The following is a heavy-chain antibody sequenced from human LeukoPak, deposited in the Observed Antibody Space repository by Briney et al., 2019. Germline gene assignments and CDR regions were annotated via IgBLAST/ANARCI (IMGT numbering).Heavy chain of an antibody. J-gene: IGHJ4*02. CDR3: AKGEWELLGGHYFDY. CDR1: GFTFDDYA. Sequence: PGRSLRLSCAASGFTFDDYAMHWVRQAPGKGLEWVSGISWNSGSIGYADSVKGRFTISRDNANNSLYLQMNSLRAEDPALYYCAKGEWELLGGHYFDYWGQGTLVTVSS. V-gene: IGHV3-9*01. CDR2: ISWNSGSI. D-gene: IGHD1-26*01.